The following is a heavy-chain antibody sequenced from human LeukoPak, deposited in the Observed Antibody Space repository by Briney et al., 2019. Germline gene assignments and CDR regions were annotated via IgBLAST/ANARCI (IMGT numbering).Heavy chain of an antibody. CDR3: ARGVSGSGSYYANFDY. CDR2: IYFSGST. J-gene: IGHJ4*02. CDR1: GGSISSSVYY. Sequence: SETLSLTCTVSGGSISSSVYYWGWIRQPPGKGLEWIGNIYFSGSTYYNPSLKSRVTISIDTSKGQFSLKLSSVTAADTAVYYCARGVSGSGSYYANFDYWGQGTLVTVSS. D-gene: IGHD3-10*01. V-gene: IGHV4-39*07.